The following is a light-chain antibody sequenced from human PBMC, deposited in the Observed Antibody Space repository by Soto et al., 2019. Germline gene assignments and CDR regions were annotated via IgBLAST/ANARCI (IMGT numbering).Light chain of an antibody. CDR3: QHCDTYWA. J-gene: IGKJ1*01. CDR2: DAS. V-gene: IGKV1-39*01. Sequence: IQMTQSPSSLSASVGGRVTITCRASQTISSYLNWYQQTPGKAPRLLIYDASTLETGVPSRFSGGGSGTEFTLTISSLQPDDNATYYCQHCDTYWAFGQGTKVEVE. CDR1: QTISSY.